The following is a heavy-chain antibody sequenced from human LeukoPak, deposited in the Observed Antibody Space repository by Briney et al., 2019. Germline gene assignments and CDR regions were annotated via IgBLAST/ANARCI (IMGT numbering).Heavy chain of an antibody. V-gene: IGHV1-69*01. Sequence: SVKVSCKTSGGTFSSYGFSWVRQAPGQGLEWMGGITPMFGTVTYAQKFQGRVTITADESTSTVYMELSSLRSEDTAMYYCGVSTQVYTSNWYGWFEPWGQGTLVTVSS. CDR1: GGTFSSYG. J-gene: IGHJ5*02. CDR3: GVSTQVYTSNWYGWFEP. D-gene: IGHD6-13*01. CDR2: ITPMFGTV.